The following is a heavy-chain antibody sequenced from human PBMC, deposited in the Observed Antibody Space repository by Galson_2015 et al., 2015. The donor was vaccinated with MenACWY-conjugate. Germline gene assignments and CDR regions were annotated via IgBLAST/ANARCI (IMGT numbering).Heavy chain of an antibody. Sequence: SLRLSCAASGFTFTSYAMSWVRQAPGKGLDWVSTISGGGDSTYYADSVKGRFTISRDSSKNTLYLQMNSLRAEDTGVYYCAKDKTHGHCGDSAYWGQGSLLTVPS. CDR1: GFTFTSYA. J-gene: IGHJ4*02. V-gene: IGHV3-23*01. CDR2: ISGGGDST. CDR3: AKDKTHGHCGDSAY. D-gene: IGHD2-21*02.